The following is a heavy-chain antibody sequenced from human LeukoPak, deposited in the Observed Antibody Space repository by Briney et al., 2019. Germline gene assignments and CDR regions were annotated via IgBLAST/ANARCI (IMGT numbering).Heavy chain of an antibody. CDR3: AKDPTYVVRGVSNY. CDR2: ISGSGGST. CDR1: GFTFSSYA. J-gene: IGHJ4*02. V-gene: IGHV3-23*01. Sequence: PGGSLRLACAASGFTFSSYAMSWVRQAPGKGLEWVSAISGSGGSTYYADSVKGRFTISRDNSKNTLYLQMNSLRAEDTAVYYCAKDPTYVVRGVSNYWGQGTLVTVSS. D-gene: IGHD3-10*01.